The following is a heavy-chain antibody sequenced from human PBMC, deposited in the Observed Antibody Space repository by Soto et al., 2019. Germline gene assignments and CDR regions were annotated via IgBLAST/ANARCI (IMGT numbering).Heavy chain of an antibody. CDR3: ARDQGYVYIGGSFYCFDY. Sequence: EVQLVESGGGLVQPGGSLRLSCAASGFTFSSYSMNWVRQAPGKGLEWVSYISSSSSTIYYADSVKGRFTISRDNAKNSLYLQKNSLRAGDTAVYYGARDQGYVYIGGSFYCFDYWGQGPLVTVSS. V-gene: IGHV3-48*01. J-gene: IGHJ4*02. CDR1: GFTFSSYS. CDR2: ISSSSSTI. D-gene: IGHD3-16*01.